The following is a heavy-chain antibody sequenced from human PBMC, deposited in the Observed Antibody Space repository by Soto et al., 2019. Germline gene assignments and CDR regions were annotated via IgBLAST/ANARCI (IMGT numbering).Heavy chain of an antibody. CDR2: ISADNGNT. D-gene: IGHD3-16*01. Sequence: ASVKVSCKASGYTFSSYTITWLRQAPGQGLEWVGWISADNGNTNYAQRLQGRVTMTTATSTSTAYMELRSLRSDDTAVYYRARGILAPGNIYDRVGGLYFDYWGQGTLVTVSS. J-gene: IGHJ4*02. CDR1: GYTFSSYT. CDR3: ARGILAPGNIYDRVGGLYFDY. V-gene: IGHV1-18*04.